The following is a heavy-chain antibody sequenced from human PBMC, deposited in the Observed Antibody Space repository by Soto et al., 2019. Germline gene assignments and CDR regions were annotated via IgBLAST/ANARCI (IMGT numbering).Heavy chain of an antibody. CDR3: ARDKSGSELSLDY. Sequence: QVPLVQSGAEVKKPGASVKVSCKTSGYTFTSYAIHWVRQAPGQRLEWMGWINAGNGNAKYSQKFQGRVTITRDTSATTAYMELSSLRSEDTAVYCCARDKSGSELSLDYWGQGTLVTVSS. CDR1: GYTFTSYA. J-gene: IGHJ4*02. CDR2: INAGNGNA. D-gene: IGHD1-26*01. V-gene: IGHV1-3*01.